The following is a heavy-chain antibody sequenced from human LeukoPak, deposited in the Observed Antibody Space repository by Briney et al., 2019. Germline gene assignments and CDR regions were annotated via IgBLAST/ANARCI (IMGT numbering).Heavy chain of an antibody. D-gene: IGHD3-22*01. J-gene: IGHJ4*02. CDR2: IRYDGSNK. V-gene: IGHV3-30*02. CDR1: GFTFNTYT. Sequence: GGSLRLSCAASGFTFNTYTMNWVRQAPGKGLEWVAFIRYDGSNKYYADSVKGRFTISRDNSKNTLYLQMNSLRAEDTAVYYCAKDGMIVNFMDYWGQGTLVTVSS. CDR3: AKDGMIVNFMDY.